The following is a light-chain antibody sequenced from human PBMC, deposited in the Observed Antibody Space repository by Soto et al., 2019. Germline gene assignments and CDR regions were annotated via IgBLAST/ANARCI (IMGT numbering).Light chain of an antibody. CDR3: QSYDGSLSGSV. Sequence: QSVLTQPPSVSGAPGQRVTISCTGSSSNIGAGYDVHWYQQLPGTAPKLLIYGNSNRPSGVPDRFSGSKSGTPASLAITGLQAEDEADYYCQSYDGSLSGSVFGGGTKLTVL. J-gene: IGLJ3*02. CDR1: SSNIGAGYD. V-gene: IGLV1-40*01. CDR2: GNS.